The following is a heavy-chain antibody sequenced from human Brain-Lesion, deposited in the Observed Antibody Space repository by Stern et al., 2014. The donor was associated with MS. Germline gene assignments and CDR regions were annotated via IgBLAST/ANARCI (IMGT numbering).Heavy chain of an antibody. CDR3: ARDQRGITIFGVVTDYYYLGMDV. J-gene: IGHJ6*02. V-gene: IGHV1-2*02. Sequence: QVQLVQSGAEVKKPGASVKVSCKTSGYIFTGYYIHWVRQAPGQGLEWMAWINPHTGGTKYAQKVQGRVTMSRDTSISTAYVELSSLTSDDTAVYYCARDQRGITIFGVVTDYYYLGMDVWGQGTTVTVSS. CDR1: GYIFTGYY. D-gene: IGHD3-3*01. CDR2: INPHTGGT.